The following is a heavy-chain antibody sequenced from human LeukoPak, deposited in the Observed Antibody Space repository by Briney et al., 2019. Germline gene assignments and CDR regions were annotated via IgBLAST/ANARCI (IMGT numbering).Heavy chain of an antibody. CDR1: GLTFSSYS. CDR3: YYDFWSGYLRFPFDY. V-gene: IGHV3-21*01. CDR2: ISSSSSYI. J-gene: IGHJ4*02. Sequence: GGSLRLSCAATGLTFSSYSMNLVRQAPGKGLEWVSSISSSSSYIYYADSVKGRFTISRDNAKNSLYLQMNSLRAEDTAVYYCYYDFWSGYLRFPFDYWGQGTLVTVSS. D-gene: IGHD3-3*01.